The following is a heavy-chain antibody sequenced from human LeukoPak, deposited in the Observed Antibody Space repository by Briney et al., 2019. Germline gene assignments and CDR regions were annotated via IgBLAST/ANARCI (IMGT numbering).Heavy chain of an antibody. D-gene: IGHD4-23*01. CDR1: GFTFSGSS. CDR3: AKAVVTRY. CDR2: ISYDGSNK. Sequence: GGSLRLSCAASGFTFSGSSIHWVRQAPGKGLEWVAVISYDGSNKYYADSVKGRFTISRDNSKNTLYLQMNSLRAEDTAVYYCAKAVVTRYWGQGTLVTVSS. J-gene: IGHJ4*02. V-gene: IGHV3-30*18.